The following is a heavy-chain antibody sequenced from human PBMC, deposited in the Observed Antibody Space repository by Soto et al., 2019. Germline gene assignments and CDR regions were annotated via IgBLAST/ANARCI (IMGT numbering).Heavy chain of an antibody. D-gene: IGHD3-3*01. Sequence: EVQLVESGGGLVKPGGSLRLSCAASGFTFSNAWMNWVRQAPGKGLEWVGRSKSKTDGGTTDYAAPGKGRFTSARDDSNNTLDLQMNSLKTDDTAVYYCTSRRGMGTITRPFDYWGQGTLVTVSS. V-gene: IGHV3-15*07. CDR3: TSRRGMGTITRPFDY. J-gene: IGHJ4*02. CDR2: SKSKTDGGTT. CDR1: GFTFSNAW.